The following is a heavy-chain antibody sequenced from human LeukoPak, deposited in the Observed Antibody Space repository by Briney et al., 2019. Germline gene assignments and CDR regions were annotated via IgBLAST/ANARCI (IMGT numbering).Heavy chain of an antibody. Sequence: SETLSLTCTVSGGSISSYYWSWIRQPPGKGLEWIGYIYYSGSTNYNPSLKSRVTISVDTSKNQFSLKLSSVTAADTAVYYCASWIQLWNFDYWGQGTLVTVSS. J-gene: IGHJ4*02. D-gene: IGHD5-18*01. CDR2: IYYSGST. CDR3: ASWIQLWNFDY. CDR1: GGSISSYY. V-gene: IGHV4-59*01.